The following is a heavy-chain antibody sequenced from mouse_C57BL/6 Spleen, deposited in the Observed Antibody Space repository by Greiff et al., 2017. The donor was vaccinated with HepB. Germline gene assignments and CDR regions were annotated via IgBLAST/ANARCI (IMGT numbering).Heavy chain of an antibody. CDR1: GFTFSNYW. CDR2: IRLKSDNYAT. CDR3: TDYPR. J-gene: IGHJ2*01. V-gene: IGHV6-3*01. Sequence: DVKLQESGGGLVQPGGSMKLSCVASGFTFSNYWMNWVRQSPEKGLEWVAQIRLKSDNYATHYAESVKGRFTISRDDSKSSVYLQMNNLRAEDTGIYYCTDYPRWGQGTTLTVSS. D-gene: IGHD1-1*01.